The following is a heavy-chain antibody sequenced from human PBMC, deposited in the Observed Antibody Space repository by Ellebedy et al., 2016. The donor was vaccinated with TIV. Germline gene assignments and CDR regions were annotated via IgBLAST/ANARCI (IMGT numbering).Heavy chain of an antibody. D-gene: IGHD4-17*01. CDR2: IYPGDSDT. CDR3: ARTRSTVTAGVYYYYTLDV. CDR1: GYSFTGYW. V-gene: IGHV5-51*01. Sequence: GESLKISCKGSGYSFTGYWIGWVRQMPGKGLEWMGIIYPGDSDTRYSPSFQGQVTISADRSISTAYLQWSSLKASDTAMYYCARTRSTVTAGVYYYYTLDVWGQGTTVTVSS. J-gene: IGHJ6*02.